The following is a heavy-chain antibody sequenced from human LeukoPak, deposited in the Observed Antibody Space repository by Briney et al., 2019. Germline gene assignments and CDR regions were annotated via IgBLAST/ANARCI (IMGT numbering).Heavy chain of an antibody. Sequence: SETLSLTRTVSGGSISSTIFYWGWNRQPPGKGLEWIGSINYSGDTHYNPSLKSRVTISLDTSKNQVSLTLRSVTAADTAVYYCAREARGEMTTSPLDYWGQGTRVTVSS. J-gene: IGHJ4*02. V-gene: IGHV4-39*02. D-gene: IGHD5-24*01. CDR2: INYSGDT. CDR1: GGSISSTIFY. CDR3: AREARGEMTTSPLDY.